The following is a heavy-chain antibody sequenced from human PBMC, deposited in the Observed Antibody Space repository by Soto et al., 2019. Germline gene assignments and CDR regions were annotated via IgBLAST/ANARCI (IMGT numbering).Heavy chain of an antibody. CDR1: GGTFSSYA. J-gene: IGHJ6*02. CDR3: ARVRGDFWSGYYYYYYGMDV. CDR2: IIPIFGTA. D-gene: IGHD3-3*01. Sequence: QVQLVQSGAEVKKPGSSVKVSCKASGGTFSSYAISWVRQAPGQGLEWMGGIIPIFGTANYAQKFQGRVTITADESTSTAYMELSSLRSEETAVYYCARVRGDFWSGYYYYYYGMDVWGQGTMVTVSS. V-gene: IGHV1-69*01.